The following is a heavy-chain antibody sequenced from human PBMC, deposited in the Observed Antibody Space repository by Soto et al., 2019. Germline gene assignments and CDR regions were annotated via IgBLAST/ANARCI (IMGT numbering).Heavy chain of an antibody. CDR1: GGSISSSSYY. CDR2: IYYSGST. CDR3: ARHQLYFDWLLLFDY. J-gene: IGHJ4*02. D-gene: IGHD3-9*01. Sequence: PSETLSLTCTVSGGSISSSSYYWGWIRQPPGKGLEWIGSIYYSGSTYYNPSLKSRVTISVDTSKNQFSLKLSSVTAADTAVYYCARHQLYFDWLLLFDYWGQGTLVTVSS. V-gene: IGHV4-39*01.